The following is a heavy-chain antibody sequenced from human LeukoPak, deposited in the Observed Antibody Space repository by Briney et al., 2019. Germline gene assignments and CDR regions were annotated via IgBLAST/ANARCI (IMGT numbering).Heavy chain of an antibody. CDR1: GFTFNDYR. J-gene: IGHJ4*01. V-gene: IGHV3-11*01. Sequence: PGGSLRLSCAASGFTFNDYRMDWIRQAPGKGPEWVSYISSSGTTIFYTDSVRGRFTVSRDNARNSLFLQMNYLSAEDTAVYYCVREGHSSSFDYWGQGALVTVSS. D-gene: IGHD2/OR15-2a*01. CDR2: ISSSGTTI. CDR3: VREGHSSSFDY.